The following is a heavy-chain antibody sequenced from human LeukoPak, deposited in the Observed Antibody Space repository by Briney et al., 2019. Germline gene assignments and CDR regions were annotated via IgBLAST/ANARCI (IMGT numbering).Heavy chain of an antibody. Sequence: GGTLRLSCAASGFTFSSYGMSWVRQAPGKGLEWVSALSASGYSTYYADSVKGRFTISRDNSKNTPYLQMNSLRAEDTAVYYCAKIPSPRTTVALTQTPHFSLWGQGTLVTVSS. CDR3: AKIPSPRTTVALTQTPHFSL. CDR2: LSASGYST. J-gene: IGHJ4*02. D-gene: IGHD4-23*01. CDR1: GFTFSSYG. V-gene: IGHV3-23*01.